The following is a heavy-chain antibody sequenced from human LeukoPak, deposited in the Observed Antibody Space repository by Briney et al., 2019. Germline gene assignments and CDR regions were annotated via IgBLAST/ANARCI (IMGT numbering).Heavy chain of an antibody. V-gene: IGHV1-69*13. CDR3: ARGLRDYDFWSGSAFDI. D-gene: IGHD3-3*01. J-gene: IGHJ3*02. CDR2: IIPIVATT. CDR1: GGTFSNYV. Sequence: SVKVSCKASGGTFSNYVINWVRQAPGQGLEWMGGIIPIVATTNYAQKFQGRVTITSDDSTRTAYMELSSLRSGDTAVYYCARGLRDYDFWSGSAFDIWGQGSMVTVSS.